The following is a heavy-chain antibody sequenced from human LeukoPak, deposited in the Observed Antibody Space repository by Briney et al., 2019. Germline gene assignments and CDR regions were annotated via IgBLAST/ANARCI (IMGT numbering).Heavy chain of an antibody. V-gene: IGHV3-48*02. CDR1: GFTFSSYS. D-gene: IGHD3-10*01. Sequence: PGGSLRLSCAASGFTFSSYSMNWVRQAPGKGLEWVSYISSSSSTIYYADSVKDRFTISRDNAKNSLYLQMNSLRDEDTAVYYCARDSGTALRRYYYYMDVWGKGTTVTVSS. CDR2: ISSSSSTI. CDR3: ARDSGTALRRYYYYMDV. J-gene: IGHJ6*03.